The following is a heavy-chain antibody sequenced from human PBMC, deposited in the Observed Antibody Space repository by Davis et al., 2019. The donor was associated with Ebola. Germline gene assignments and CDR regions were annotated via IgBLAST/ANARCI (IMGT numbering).Heavy chain of an antibody. CDR3: ARGSRSITIFGVADNWFDP. J-gene: IGHJ5*02. D-gene: IGHD3-3*01. CDR2: FNHSVIP. CDR1: GGSFSDYY. V-gene: IGHV4-34*01. Sequence: MPSETLSLTCAVYGGSFSDYYWNWIRQPPGNGLEWIGYFNHSVIPIYNSSLKSRVTISVDTSKNQLSLNLTSVTDADTAVYNGARGSRSITIFGVADNWFDPWGQGTLVTVSS.